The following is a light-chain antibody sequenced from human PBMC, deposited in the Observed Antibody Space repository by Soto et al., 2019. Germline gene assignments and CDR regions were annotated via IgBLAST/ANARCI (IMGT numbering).Light chain of an antibody. CDR3: GTWDSSLSVVVL. CDR1: SSNIGANY. Sequence: QSVLTQPPSVSAAPGQKVTISCSGSSSNIGANYVSWYQQLPGTAPKLLIYENNKRPSGIPDRFSGSKSGTSATLGITGLQTGDEADYYCGTWDSSLSVVVLFGGVTKVTVL. J-gene: IGLJ3*02. V-gene: IGLV1-51*02. CDR2: ENN.